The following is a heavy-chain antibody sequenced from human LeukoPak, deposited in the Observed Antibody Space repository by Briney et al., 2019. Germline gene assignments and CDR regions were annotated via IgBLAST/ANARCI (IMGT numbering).Heavy chain of an antibody. CDR3: ARDPLRSTWSTYYNALDV. D-gene: IGHD6-13*01. V-gene: IGHV1-18*01. CDR1: GYSFTSYA. CDR2: ISAYNGNT. J-gene: IGHJ6*02. Sequence: ASVKVPCKASGYSFTSYAINWVRQAPGQGLEWMGWISAYNGNTDYAQKLQGRVTMTTDTSTSTAYMELRSLTSDDTAVYYCARDPLRSTWSTYYNALDVWGQGTTVTVSS.